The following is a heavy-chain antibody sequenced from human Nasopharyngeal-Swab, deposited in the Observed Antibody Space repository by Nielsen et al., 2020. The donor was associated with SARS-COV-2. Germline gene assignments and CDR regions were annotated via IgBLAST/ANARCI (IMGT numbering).Heavy chain of an antibody. D-gene: IGHD1-26*01. CDR2: LKSGGGT. CDR1: GFTVRSNF. CDR3: ARVRQSGAYFPFDS. V-gene: IGHV3-53*01. Sequence: GGSLRLSCVASGFTVRSNFVSWVRQAPGKGLEWVSLLKSGGGTFYADSVRGRFTISRDNSRNTVYLQMNSLRAEDTAVYYCARVRQSGAYFPFDSWGLGTLVTVSS. J-gene: IGHJ4*02.